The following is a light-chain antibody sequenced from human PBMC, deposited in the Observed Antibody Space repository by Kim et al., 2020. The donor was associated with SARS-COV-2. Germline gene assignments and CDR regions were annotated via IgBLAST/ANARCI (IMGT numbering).Light chain of an antibody. V-gene: IGLV2-14*03. Sequence: GQSITISCTGTSSDVGGYNYVSWYQQHPGKAPKRMIYDVSNRPSGVSNRFSGSKSGNTASLTISGLQAEDEADYYCSSFTSISTLVFGGGTQLTVL. CDR2: DVS. CDR3: SSFTSISTLV. J-gene: IGLJ3*02. CDR1: SSDVGGYNY.